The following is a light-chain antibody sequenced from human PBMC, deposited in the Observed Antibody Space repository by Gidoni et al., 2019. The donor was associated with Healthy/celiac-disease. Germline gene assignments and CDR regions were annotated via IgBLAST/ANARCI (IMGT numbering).Light chain of an antibody. CDR1: QSVSSN. J-gene: IGKJ4*01. V-gene: IGKV3-15*01. CDR2: GAS. CDR3: QQYNNWPPT. Sequence: EIVMTQSPATRSVSPGERATLSCRASQSVSSNLAWYQQKPGQAPRLLIYGASTRATGIPARFSGSGSVTEFTLTISSLQSEDFAVYYCQQYNNWPPTFGGGTKVEIK.